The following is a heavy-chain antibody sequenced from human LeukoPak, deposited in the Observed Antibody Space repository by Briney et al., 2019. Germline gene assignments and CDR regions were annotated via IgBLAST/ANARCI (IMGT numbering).Heavy chain of an antibody. CDR2: ITPMFGIA. D-gene: IGHD4-23*01. CDR3: ARGWLADSTVVTPYNY. J-gene: IGHJ4*02. CDR1: GYTFTSYY. Sequence: ASVKVSCKASGYTFTSYYMHWVRQAPGQGLEWMGGITPMFGIAKYAQKFQGRVTISAVESMSTVHMELSSLRSEDTAKYYCARGWLADSTVVTPYNYWGQGTVVTVSS. V-gene: IGHV1-69*13.